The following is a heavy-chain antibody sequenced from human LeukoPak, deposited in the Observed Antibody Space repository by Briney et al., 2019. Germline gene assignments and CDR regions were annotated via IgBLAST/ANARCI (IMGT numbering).Heavy chain of an antibody. CDR3: ARGGYFDWSDAFDI. CDR1: GGSFSGYY. V-gene: IGHV4-34*01. Sequence: SETLSLTCAVYGGSFSGYYWSWIRQPPGKGLEWIGEINHSGSTNYNPSLKSRVTISVDTSKNQFSLKLSSVTAADTAVYYCARGGYFDWSDAFDIWGQGTMVTVSS. D-gene: IGHD3-9*01. J-gene: IGHJ3*02. CDR2: INHSGST.